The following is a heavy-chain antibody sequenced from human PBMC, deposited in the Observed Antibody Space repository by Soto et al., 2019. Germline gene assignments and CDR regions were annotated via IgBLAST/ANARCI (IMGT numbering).Heavy chain of an antibody. Sequence: ASVKVSCKASGYTFTGYYMHWVRQAPGQGLEWMGWINPNSGGTNYAQKFQGWVTMTRDTSISTAYMELSRLRSDDTAVYYCARSPIVVVPAAIYYYSGMDVWGQGTTVTVSS. V-gene: IGHV1-2*04. J-gene: IGHJ6*02. D-gene: IGHD2-2*01. CDR3: ARSPIVVVPAAIYYYSGMDV. CDR2: INPNSGGT. CDR1: GYTFTGYY.